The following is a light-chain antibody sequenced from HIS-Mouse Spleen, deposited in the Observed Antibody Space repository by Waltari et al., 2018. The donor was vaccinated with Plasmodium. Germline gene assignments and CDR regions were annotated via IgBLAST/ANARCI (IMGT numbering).Light chain of an antibody. CDR2: DVS. V-gene: IGLV2-11*01. Sequence: QSALTQPRSVSGSPGQSVTLSCTGTSRDFGGYHYVSWYQQHPGKAPKLMIYDVSKRPSGVPDRFSGSKSGNTASLTISGLQAEDEADYYCCSYAGSYTWVFGGGTKLTVL. CDR1: SRDFGGYHY. CDR3: CSYAGSYTWV. J-gene: IGLJ3*02.